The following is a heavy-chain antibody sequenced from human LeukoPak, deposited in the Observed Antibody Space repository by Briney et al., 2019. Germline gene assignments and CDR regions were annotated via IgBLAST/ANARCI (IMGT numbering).Heavy chain of an antibody. V-gene: IGHV3-23*01. CDR3: AKDPEASGSYSWYFDC. D-gene: IGHD1-26*01. CDR2: ISGSGGST. J-gene: IGHJ4*02. Sequence: GGSLRLPCAASGFTFSSYAMSWVRQAPGKGLEWVSAISGSGGSTYYADSVKGRFTIPRDNSKNTLYLQMDSVRAEAAAVYYCAKDPEASGSYSWYFDCWGQGPLVTVSS. CDR1: GFTFSSYA.